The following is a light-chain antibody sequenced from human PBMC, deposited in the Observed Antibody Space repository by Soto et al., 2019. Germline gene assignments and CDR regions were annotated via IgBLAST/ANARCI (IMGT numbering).Light chain of an antibody. CDR3: SSYAGSKGV. CDR2: EVS. CDR1: SSDVGGYNY. Sequence: QSVLTQPPSASVSPGQSVTISCTGTSSDVGGYNYVSWYQQHPGKAPKLMIYEVSKRPSGVPDRFSGSKSGNTASLTVSGLQAEDEADYYCSSYAGSKGVFGTGTKVTVL. J-gene: IGLJ1*01. V-gene: IGLV2-8*01.